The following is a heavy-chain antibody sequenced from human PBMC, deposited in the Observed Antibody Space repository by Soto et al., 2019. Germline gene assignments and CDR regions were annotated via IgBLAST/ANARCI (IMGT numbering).Heavy chain of an antibody. Sequence: SETLSLTCTVSGGSISSYYWSWIRQPPGKGLEWIGYIYYSGSTNYNPSLKSRVTISVDTSKNQFSLKLSSVTAADTAVYYCARRTNSGYDPVPSYYMDVWGKGTTVTVSS. J-gene: IGHJ6*03. CDR2: IYYSGST. V-gene: IGHV4-59*08. D-gene: IGHD5-12*01. CDR3: ARRTNSGYDPVPSYYMDV. CDR1: GGSISSYY.